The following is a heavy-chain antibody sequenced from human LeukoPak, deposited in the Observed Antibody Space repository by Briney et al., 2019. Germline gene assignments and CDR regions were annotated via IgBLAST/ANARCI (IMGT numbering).Heavy chain of an antibody. J-gene: IGHJ3*02. D-gene: IGHD3-16*01. CDR1: GFPFSTSI. V-gene: IGHV3-73*01. Sequence: GGSLRLSCAVSGFPFSTSIIHWVRQASGKGLEWVGRTRTKASNYATTYAASVGGRFTISRDESKNTAYLEMNVLKIEDTAIYYCTASGITSDAFDIWGQGTMVTVSS. CDR2: TRTKASNYAT. CDR3: TASGITSDAFDI.